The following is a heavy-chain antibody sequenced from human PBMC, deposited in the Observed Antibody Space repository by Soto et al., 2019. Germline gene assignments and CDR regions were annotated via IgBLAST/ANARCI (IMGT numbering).Heavy chain of an antibody. CDR1: GGSISSGGYY. Sequence: LSLTCTVSGGSISSGGYYWSWIRQHPGKGLEWIGYIYYSGSTYYNPSLKSRVTISVDTSKNQFSLKLSSVTAADTAVYYCARMENYNKKSKYRNIVYFSSWGQGTPVTVSS. D-gene: IGHD3-16*02. J-gene: IGHJ4*02. CDR3: ARMENYNKKSKYRNIVYFSS. V-gene: IGHV4-31*03. CDR2: IYYSGST.